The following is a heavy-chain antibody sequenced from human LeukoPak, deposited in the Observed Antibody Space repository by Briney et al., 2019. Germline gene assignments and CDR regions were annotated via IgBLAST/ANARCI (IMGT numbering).Heavy chain of an antibody. D-gene: IGHD4-11*01. V-gene: IGHV3-23*01. Sequence: PGGSLRLSCAASGFAVSSSYMTWVRQAPGKGLEWVSAISGSGGSTYYADSVKGRFTISRDNSKNTLYLQMNSLRAEDTAVYYCAKDPSTVTPLGDYWGQGTLVTVSS. CDR1: GFAVSSSY. CDR2: ISGSGGST. CDR3: AKDPSTVTPLGDY. J-gene: IGHJ4*02.